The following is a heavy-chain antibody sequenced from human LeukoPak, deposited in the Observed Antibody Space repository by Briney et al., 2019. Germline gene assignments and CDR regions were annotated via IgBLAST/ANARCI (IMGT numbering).Heavy chain of an antibody. CDR1: GGSISSSSYY. V-gene: IGHV4-39*07. J-gene: IGHJ4*02. CDR3: ARVGQLAFDY. D-gene: IGHD6-13*01. CDR2: IYYSGST. Sequence: SETLSLTCTVSGGSISSSSYYWGWIRQPPGKGLEWIGSIYYSGSTYYNPSLKSRVTISVDTSKNQFSLRLSSVTAADTAVYYCARVGQLAFDYWGQGTLVTVSS.